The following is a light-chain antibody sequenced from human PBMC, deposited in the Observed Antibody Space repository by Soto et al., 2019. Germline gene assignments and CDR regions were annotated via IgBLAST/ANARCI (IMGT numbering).Light chain of an antibody. CDR3: QQYGGSLLT. CDR2: GAS. CDR1: QSVSSSY. V-gene: IGKV3-20*01. Sequence: EIVLTQSPGTLSFSPGERATLSCRASQSVSSSYLAWYQQKPGQAPRLLIYGASSRATGIPDRFSGSGSGTDFTLTISRLEPEDFAVYYCQQYGGSLLTFGGGTKV. J-gene: IGKJ4*01.